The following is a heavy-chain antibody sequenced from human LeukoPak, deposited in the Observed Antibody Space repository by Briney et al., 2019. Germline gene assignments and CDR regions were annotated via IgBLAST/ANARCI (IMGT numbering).Heavy chain of an antibody. Sequence: GGSLRLSCAASGFTLSNYWMYWVRQAPGKGLVWVSRTNPDETFTAYADSVKGRFSISRDIAKNTFYLQMNSLRAEDTAVYYCARDLRASDHWGQGTLVTVSS. CDR3: ARDLRASDH. CDR2: TNPDETFT. J-gene: IGHJ4*02. CDR1: GFTLSNYW. V-gene: IGHV3-74*01.